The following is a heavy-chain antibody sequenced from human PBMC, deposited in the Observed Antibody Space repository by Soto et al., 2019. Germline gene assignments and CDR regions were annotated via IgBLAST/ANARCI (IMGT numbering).Heavy chain of an antibody. CDR1: GFTFSSYW. CDR2: INSDGSST. J-gene: IGHJ6*02. V-gene: IGHV3-74*01. D-gene: IGHD3-3*01. CDR3: ARAGYYDFWSGYHYGMDV. Sequence: GGSLRLSCAASGFTFSSYWMHWVRQAPGKGLVWVSRINSDGSSTNYADSVKGRFTISRDNAKNTLYLQMNSLRAEDTAVYYCARAGYYDFWSGYHYGMDVWGQGTTVTVSS.